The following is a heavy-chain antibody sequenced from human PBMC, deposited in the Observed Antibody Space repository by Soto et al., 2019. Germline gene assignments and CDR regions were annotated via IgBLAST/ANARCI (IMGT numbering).Heavy chain of an antibody. Sequence: EVQLVESGGGLVQPGRSLRLSCAASGFTFDDYAMHWVRQAPGKGLEWVSGISWNSGSIGYADSVKGRFTISRDNTKNTLYLQMNSLRAEDTALYCCDKGDSSGYYGRFDPWGQGTLVTVSS. J-gene: IGHJ5*02. CDR2: ISWNSGSI. D-gene: IGHD3-22*01. CDR3: DKGDSSGYYGRFDP. CDR1: GFTFDDYA. V-gene: IGHV3-9*01.